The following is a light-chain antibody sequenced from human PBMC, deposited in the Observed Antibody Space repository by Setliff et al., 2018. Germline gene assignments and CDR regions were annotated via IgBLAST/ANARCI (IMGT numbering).Light chain of an antibody. Sequence: QSVLTQPASVSGSPGQSITISCTGTSSDVGSHNYVSWYQHHPGKAPKLVIYEVSNRPSGVSNRFSGSKSVNTASLTISGLQAEDEADYYCSSFRSIATPEVFGTGTKVNVL. V-gene: IGLV2-14*01. CDR1: SSDVGSHNY. J-gene: IGLJ1*01. CDR3: SSFRSIATPEV. CDR2: EVS.